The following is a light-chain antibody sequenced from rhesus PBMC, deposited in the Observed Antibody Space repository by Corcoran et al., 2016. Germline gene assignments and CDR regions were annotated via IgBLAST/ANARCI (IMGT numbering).Light chain of an antibody. J-gene: IGKJ3*01. Sequence: DIQMTQSPSSLSASVGDTVTITCRASQSISNWLAWYQQKPGKAPKLVFYKASTLQTGVPSRFSGSGSGTDFTLTISILQSEDFATYYCQHYGSREFTFGPGTKLDIK. V-gene: IGKV1-22*01. CDR3: QHYGSREFT. CDR1: QSISNW. CDR2: KAS.